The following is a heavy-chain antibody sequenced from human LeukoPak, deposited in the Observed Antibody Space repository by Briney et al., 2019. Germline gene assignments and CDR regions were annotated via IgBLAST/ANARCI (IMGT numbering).Heavy chain of an antibody. CDR1: GFTFSSYG. J-gene: IGHJ4*02. V-gene: IGHV3-33*01. CDR3: ARGNGGNHAHLDY. D-gene: IGHD1-14*01. CDR2: IWYDGSNK. Sequence: QPGRSLRLSCAASGFTFSSYGMHWVRQAPGKGLEWVAVIWYDGSNKYYADSVKGRFTISRDNSKNTLYLQMNDLRAEDTAVYYCARGNGGNHAHLDYWGQGTLVTVSS.